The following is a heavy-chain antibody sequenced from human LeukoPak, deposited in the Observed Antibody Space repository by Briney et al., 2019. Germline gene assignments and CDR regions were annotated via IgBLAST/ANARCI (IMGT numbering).Heavy chain of an antibody. CDR1: GFSVSSNY. Sequence: GGSLRLSCAASGFSVSSNYMSWVRQAPGKGLDWVSVIYTGGTTYYADSVKGRFTISRDNAKNSLYLQMNSLRAEDTALYYCARVGYKSYYYYYMDVWGKGTTVTVSS. J-gene: IGHJ6*03. D-gene: IGHD5-24*01. V-gene: IGHV3-53*01. CDR3: ARVGYKSYYYYYMDV. CDR2: IYTGGTT.